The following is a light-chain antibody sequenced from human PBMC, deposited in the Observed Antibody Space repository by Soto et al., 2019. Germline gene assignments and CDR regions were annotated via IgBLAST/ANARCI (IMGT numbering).Light chain of an antibody. J-gene: IGKJ1*01. V-gene: IGKV3-15*01. CDR2: GAS. Sequence: EKVMTQSPATLSMSPGERATLSCRASQNINTYLAWYQQKPGQAPRLLIYGASTRATGIPARFSGSGSGTEFTLTISSLQSEDFAVYYCQQYTNWPSWTFGQGTKVEI. CDR1: QNINTY. CDR3: QQYTNWPSWT.